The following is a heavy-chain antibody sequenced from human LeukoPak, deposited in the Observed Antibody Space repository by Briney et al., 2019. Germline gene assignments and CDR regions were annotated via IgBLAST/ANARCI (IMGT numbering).Heavy chain of an antibody. D-gene: IGHD2-2*01. CDR2: ISWNSGSI. CDR3: ARVWHCSSTSCSEIDY. V-gene: IGHV3-9*01. J-gene: IGHJ4*02. CDR1: GFTFDDYA. Sequence: PGRSLRLSCAASGFTFDDYAMHWVRQAPGKGLVWVSGISWNSGSIGYADSVKGRFTISRDNSKNTLYLQMNSLRAEDTAVYYCARVWHCSSTSCSEIDYWGQGTLVTVSS.